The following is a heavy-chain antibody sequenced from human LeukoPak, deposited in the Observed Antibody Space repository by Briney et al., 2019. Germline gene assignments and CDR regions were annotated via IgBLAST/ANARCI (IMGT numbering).Heavy chain of an antibody. CDR2: INPNSGGT. V-gene: IGHV1-2*02. Sequence: ASVKVSCKASGYTFTGYYMHWVRQAPGQGLEWMGWINPNSGGTNYAQKFQGRVTMTRDTSISTAYMELSRLRSDDTAVYYCARVGGRGYSYDNWFDPWGQGTLVTVSS. CDR1: GYTFTGYY. CDR3: ARVGGRGYSYDNWFDP. D-gene: IGHD5-18*01. J-gene: IGHJ5*02.